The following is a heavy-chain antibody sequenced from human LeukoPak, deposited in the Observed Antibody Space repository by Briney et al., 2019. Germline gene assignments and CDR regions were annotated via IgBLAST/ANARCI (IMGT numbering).Heavy chain of an antibody. CDR3: ARDRSDYAGVSMDY. V-gene: IGHV3-33*08. J-gene: IGHJ4*02. CDR2: IWYDGSNK. D-gene: IGHD4-23*01. Sequence: GGSLRLSCAASGFTFSSYAMHWVRQAPGKGLEWVAVIWYDGSNKYYADSVKGRFTISRDNSKNTLYLQMNSLRAEDTAVYYCARDRSDYAGVSMDYWGQGTLVTVSS. CDR1: GFTFSSYA.